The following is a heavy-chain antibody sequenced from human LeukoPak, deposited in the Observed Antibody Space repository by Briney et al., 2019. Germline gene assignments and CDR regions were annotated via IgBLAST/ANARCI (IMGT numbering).Heavy chain of an antibody. CDR3: LRQPAGDILVAPGPMDV. CDR2: INHSGST. V-gene: IGHV4-34*01. Sequence: SETLSLTCAVYGGSFSGYYWSWIRQPPGKGLEWIGEINHSGSTNYNPSLTSRVTISVDASKSHFSLKLVSVTAADTAFYYCLRQPAGDILVAPGPMDVWGQGSLVTVSS. CDR1: GGSFSGYY. J-gene: IGHJ6*01. D-gene: IGHD2-2*01.